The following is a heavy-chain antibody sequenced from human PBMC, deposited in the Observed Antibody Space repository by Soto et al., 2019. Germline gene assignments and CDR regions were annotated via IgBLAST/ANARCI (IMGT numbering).Heavy chain of an antibody. CDR2: IFHSGTT. J-gene: IGHJ4*02. D-gene: IGHD3-22*01. CDR3: AREAYDRSDY. Sequence: TLSLTCTVYGASISSSNYYWGWVRQPPGKGLEWIASIFHSGTTYYNPSLKSRVTISVDTSKNQLSLEMTYVTAADTAVYYCAREAYDRSDYWGPGTLVTVSS. CDR1: GASISSSNYY. V-gene: IGHV4-39*07.